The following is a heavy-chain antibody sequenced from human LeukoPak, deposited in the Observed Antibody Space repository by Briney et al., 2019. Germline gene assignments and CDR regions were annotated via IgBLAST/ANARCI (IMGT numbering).Heavy chain of an antibody. CDR2: ISWDGGST. CDR1: GFTFDDYA. Sequence: GGSLRLSCAASGFTFDDYAMHWVCQAPGKGLEWVSLISWDGGSTYYADSVKGRFTISRDNSKNSLYLQMNSLRAEDTALYYCAKAGYDSSGFGSYFDYWGQGTLVTVSS. V-gene: IGHV3-43D*03. D-gene: IGHD3-22*01. CDR3: AKAGYDSSGFGSYFDY. J-gene: IGHJ4*02.